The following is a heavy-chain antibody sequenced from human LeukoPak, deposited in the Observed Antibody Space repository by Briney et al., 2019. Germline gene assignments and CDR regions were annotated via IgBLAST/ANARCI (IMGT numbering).Heavy chain of an antibody. CDR2: IWYDGSNK. J-gene: IGHJ4*02. V-gene: IGHV3-33*01. D-gene: IGHD6-19*01. CDR1: GFTFSSYG. Sequence: GGSLRLSCAASGFTFSSYGMHWVRQAPGKGLEWVAVIWYDGSNKYYADSEKGRFTISRDNSKNTLYLQMNSLRAEDTAVYYCARGGAVAGLDYWGQGTLVTVSS. CDR3: ARGGAVAGLDY.